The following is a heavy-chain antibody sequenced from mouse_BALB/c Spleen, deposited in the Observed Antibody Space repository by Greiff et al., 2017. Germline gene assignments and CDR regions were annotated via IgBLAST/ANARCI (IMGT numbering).Heavy chain of an antibody. D-gene: IGHD2-4*01. CDR1: GFTFSSFG. Sequence: EVKLMESGGGLVQPGGSRKLSCAASGFTFSSFGMHWVRQAPEKGLEWVAYISSGSSTIYYADTVKGRFTISRDNPKNTLFLQMTSLRSEDTAMYYCARSEDYDEVVWFAYWGQGTLVTVSA. V-gene: IGHV5-17*02. CDR2: ISSGSSTI. CDR3: ARSEDYDEVVWFAY. J-gene: IGHJ3*01.